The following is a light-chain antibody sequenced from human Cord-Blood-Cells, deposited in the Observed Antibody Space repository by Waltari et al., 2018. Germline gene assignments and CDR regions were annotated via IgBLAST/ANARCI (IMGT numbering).Light chain of an antibody. CDR3: SSYTSSSTFV. CDR2: DFS. CDR1: SSDVGGYNY. V-gene: IGLV2-14*01. Sequence: QSALTQPASVSGSPGQSITISCPGTSSDVGGYNYVSWYQQHPGKAPKLMIYDFSKRPSGVSNRFSGSKSGNTASLTISGLQAEDEADYYCSSYTSSSTFVFGGGTKLTVL. J-gene: IGLJ3*02.